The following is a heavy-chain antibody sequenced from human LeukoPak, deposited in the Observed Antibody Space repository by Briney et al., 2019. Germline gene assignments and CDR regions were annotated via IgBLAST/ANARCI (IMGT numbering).Heavy chain of an antibody. V-gene: IGHV3-30-3*01. J-gene: IGHJ1*01. D-gene: IGHD6-13*01. CDR2: ISYDGSNK. CDR1: GFTFSSYA. CDR3: ARAVRAAAGTGPEYFQH. Sequence: PGRSLRLSCAASGFTFSSYAMHWVRQAPGKGLEWVAVISYDGSNKYYADSVKGRFTISRDNSKNTLYLQMNSLRAEDTAVYYCARAVRAAAGTGPEYFQHWGQGTLVTVSS.